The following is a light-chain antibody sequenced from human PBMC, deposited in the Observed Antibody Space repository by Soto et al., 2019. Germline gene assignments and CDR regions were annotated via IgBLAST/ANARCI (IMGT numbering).Light chain of an antibody. Sequence: HSALTQPASVSGSPGQSITISCTGTSSDIGAYNFVSWYQQHPGKAPKLMLYDVNIRPSGVSNRFSGSKSGNTASLTISGLQAEDEADYYCTSWTTSTTMIFGGGNKLTVL. CDR2: DVN. CDR1: SSDIGAYNF. V-gene: IGLV2-14*03. J-gene: IGLJ2*01. CDR3: TSWTTSTTMI.